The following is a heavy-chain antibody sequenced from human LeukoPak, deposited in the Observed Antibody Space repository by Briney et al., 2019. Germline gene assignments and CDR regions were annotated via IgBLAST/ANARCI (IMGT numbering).Heavy chain of an antibody. CDR1: GGSISSSSYY. J-gene: IGHJ4*02. V-gene: IGHV4-39*01. CDR2: IYYSGST. Sequence: PSETLSLTCTVPGGSISSSSYYWGWIRQPPGKGLEWIGSIYYSGSTYYNPSLKSRVTISVDTSENQFSLKLSSVTAAETAVYYCARGPGYWGQGTLVTVSS. CDR3: ARGPGY.